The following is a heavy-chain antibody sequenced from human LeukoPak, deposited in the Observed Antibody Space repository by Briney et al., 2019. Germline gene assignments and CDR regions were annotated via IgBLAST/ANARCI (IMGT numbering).Heavy chain of an antibody. CDR3: ARGTSTSKIDY. CDR2: IWEDGSQK. CDR1: GFTLSHYW. D-gene: IGHD1-7*01. V-gene: IGHV3-7*01. Sequence: GASLRLSCTTSGFTLSHYWMNWVRQAPGKGLEWVANIWEDGSQKYYVDSVKGRFTISRDNAKNSLYLQMNSLRAEDTAVYYCARGTSTSKIDYWGQGTLVTVSS. J-gene: IGHJ4*02.